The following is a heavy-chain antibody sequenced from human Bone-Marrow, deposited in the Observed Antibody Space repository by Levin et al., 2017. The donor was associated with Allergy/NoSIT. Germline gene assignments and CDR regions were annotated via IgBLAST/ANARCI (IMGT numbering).Heavy chain of an antibody. CDR2: ISGYNGNI. V-gene: IGHV1-18*01. CDR1: GYTLKTYG. J-gene: IGHJ3*02. Sequence: GESLKISCKGSGYTLKTYGLAWVRQAPGQGLEWLGWISGYNGNINYAQEFQGRITLTTDTSTNTAYLDLRSLTSDDTAVYYCARNWGEGNAFDIWGQGTTVTVFS. CDR3: ARNWGEGNAFDI. D-gene: IGHD3-16*01.